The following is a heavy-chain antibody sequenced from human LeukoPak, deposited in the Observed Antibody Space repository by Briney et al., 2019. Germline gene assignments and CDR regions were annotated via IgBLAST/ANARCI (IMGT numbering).Heavy chain of an antibody. D-gene: IGHD1-26*01. CDR1: GGSISSGSYY. Sequence: SETLSLTCTVSGGSISSGSYYWSWIRQPAGKGLEWIGRIYTSGSTNYNPSLKSRVTISVDTSKNQFSLKLGSVTAADTAVYYCAVEVGATSAPLFDYWGQGTLVTVSS. J-gene: IGHJ4*02. CDR3: AVEVGATSAPLFDY. CDR2: IYTSGST. V-gene: IGHV4-61*02.